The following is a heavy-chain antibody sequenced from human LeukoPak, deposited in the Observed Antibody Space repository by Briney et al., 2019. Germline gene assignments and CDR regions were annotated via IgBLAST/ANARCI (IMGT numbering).Heavy chain of an antibody. CDR1: GYTFTGYY. D-gene: IGHD3-16*01. CDR2: INPYSGDT. Sequence: GASVRVSCKASGYTFTGYYLHWVRQAPGQGLEWMGWINPYSGDTNYAQKFQGRVSVTRDTAISTVYMELSRLRSDDTAVYYCARLVHSGVGEDDYWGQGTLVTVSS. V-gene: IGHV1-2*02. J-gene: IGHJ4*02. CDR3: ARLVHSGVGEDDY.